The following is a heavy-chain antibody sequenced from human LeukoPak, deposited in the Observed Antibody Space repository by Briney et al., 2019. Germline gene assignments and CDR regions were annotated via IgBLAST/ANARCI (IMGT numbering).Heavy chain of an antibody. V-gene: IGHV3-48*03. Sequence: GGSLTLSCVASGFILSTSEMNWVRQAPGKGLEWVSFIASDSTIYYADSVKGRFTLSRDNAKNSLYLQMNSLRAEDTAVYYCARGPTRGLLWFGEFRYWGQGTLVTVSS. D-gene: IGHD3-10*01. CDR3: ARGPTRGLLWFGEFRY. CDR1: GFILSTSE. CDR2: IASDSTI. J-gene: IGHJ4*02.